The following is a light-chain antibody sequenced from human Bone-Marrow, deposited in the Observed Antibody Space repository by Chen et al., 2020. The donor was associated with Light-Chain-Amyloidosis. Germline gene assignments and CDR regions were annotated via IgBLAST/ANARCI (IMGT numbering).Light chain of an antibody. CDR1: QSLLQSNGYNH. J-gene: IGKJ5*01. CDR2: FCS. CDR3: IQGRQVEIT. V-gene: IGKV2-28*01. Sequence: VMTQSPLSLPVTPGEPASISCRSTQSLLQSNGYNHLDWYLQKPGQPPQLLIDFCSNRAFGVPDSFSGSASGADFTGKISRVEAEEVGGYECIQGRQVEITFGHGTRLEI.